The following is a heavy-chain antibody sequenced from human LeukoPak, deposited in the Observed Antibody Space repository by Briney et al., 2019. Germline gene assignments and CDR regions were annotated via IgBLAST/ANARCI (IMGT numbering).Heavy chain of an antibody. CDR3: ARTTEGGYTYGYFYYYYMDV. CDR1: GGSINTHY. D-gene: IGHD5-18*01. J-gene: IGHJ6*03. V-gene: IGHV4-59*11. CDR2: IFYSGTT. Sequence: PSETLSLTCTVSGGSINTHYWSWIRQPPGKGLEWIGYIFYSGTTKYDPSLKSRVTISVDRSRNLFSLKVRSVTAADTAVYYCARTTEGGYTYGYFYYYYMDVWGKGTTVTISS.